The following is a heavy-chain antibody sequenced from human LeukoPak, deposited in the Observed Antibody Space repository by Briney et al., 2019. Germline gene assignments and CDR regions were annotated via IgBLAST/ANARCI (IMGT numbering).Heavy chain of an antibody. J-gene: IGHJ4*02. D-gene: IGHD2-21*01. CDR1: GGTFSSYA. CDR3: ASVASPATGHFDY. V-gene: IGHV1-69*05. CDR2: IIPIFGTA. Sequence: GASAKVSCKASGGTFSSYAISWVRQAPGQVLEWMGRIIPIFGTANYAQKFQGRVTITTDESTSTAYMELSSLRSEDTAVYYCASVASPATGHFDYWGQGTLVTVSS.